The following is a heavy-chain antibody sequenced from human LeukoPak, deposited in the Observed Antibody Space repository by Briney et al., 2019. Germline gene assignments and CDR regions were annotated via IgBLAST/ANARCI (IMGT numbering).Heavy chain of an antibody. J-gene: IGHJ4*02. CDR1: GGSISSGDYY. Sequence: SQTLSLTCTVSGGSISSGDYYWSWIRQPPGEGLEWIGYIYYSGSTFYNPSLRSRVAISVDTSKNRFSLRLTSVTAADTAVYYCARAQIASKVDYWGQGTLVTVSS. CDR2: IYYSGST. D-gene: IGHD2-15*01. CDR3: ARAQIASKVDY. V-gene: IGHV4-30-4*01.